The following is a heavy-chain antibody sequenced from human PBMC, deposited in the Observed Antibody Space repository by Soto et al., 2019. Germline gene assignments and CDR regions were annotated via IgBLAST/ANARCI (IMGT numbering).Heavy chain of an antibody. V-gene: IGHV1-69*13. CDR1: GGTFSSYA. D-gene: IGHD5-18*01. Sequence: SVKVSCKASGGTFSSYAISWVRQAPGQGLEWMGGIIPIFGTANYAQKFQGRVTITADESTSTAYMELSSLRSEDTAVYYCARAGYSHGHFAYWGQGTLVTVSS. J-gene: IGHJ4*02. CDR2: IIPIFGTA. CDR3: ARAGYSHGHFAY.